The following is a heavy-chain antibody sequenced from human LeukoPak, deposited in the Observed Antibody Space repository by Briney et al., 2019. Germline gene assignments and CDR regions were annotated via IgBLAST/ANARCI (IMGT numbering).Heavy chain of an antibody. Sequence: ASVKLSCKASGYTFTSYDINGVRQATGQGREWMGWMNPNSGNTGYAEKIQGRVTMTRNTSISTAYMELSSLRSEDTAVYYCARNLGSIAAAGRLDGYYYYMDVWGKGTTVTVSS. V-gene: IGHV1-8*01. CDR2: MNPNSGNT. D-gene: IGHD6-13*01. CDR1: GYTFTSYD. J-gene: IGHJ6*03. CDR3: ARNLGSIAAAGRLDGYYYYMDV.